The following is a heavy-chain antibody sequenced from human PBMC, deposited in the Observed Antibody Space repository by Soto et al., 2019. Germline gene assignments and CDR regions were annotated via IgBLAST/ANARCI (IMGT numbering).Heavy chain of an antibody. CDR1: HGSISSYY. CDR2: IYASGST. J-gene: IGHJ3*01. V-gene: IGHV4-59*01. D-gene: IGHD3-3*01. Sequence: SETLSLTCTVSHGSISSYYWSWIRQPPGEGLEWIGYIYASGSTNYNPSLESRVTISLETSENQFSLKLSSVTAADTAVYYCARVHEYIVAVLIWRDGFDVWGQGTVVTV. CDR3: ARVHEYIVAVLIWRDGFDV.